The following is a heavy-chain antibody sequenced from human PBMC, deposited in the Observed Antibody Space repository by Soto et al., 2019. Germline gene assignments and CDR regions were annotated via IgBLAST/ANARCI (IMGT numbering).Heavy chain of an antibody. D-gene: IGHD4-17*01. J-gene: IGHJ4*02. CDR3: ARLDYGDSAFDS. V-gene: IGHV4-31*03. CDR2: IFYTGST. Sequence: QVQLQESGPGLVQPSETLSLTCSVSGGSINSASYHWSWLRQHPEKGLEFIGYIFYTGSTYYNPSLKTRLTISVDTSKNHVSLRLNAVTAADTAVYYCARLDYGDSAFDSWGRGILVTVSS. CDR1: GGSINSASYH.